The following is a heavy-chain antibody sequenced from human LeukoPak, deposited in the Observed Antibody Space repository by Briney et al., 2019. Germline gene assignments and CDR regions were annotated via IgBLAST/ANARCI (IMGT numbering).Heavy chain of an antibody. V-gene: IGHV4-39*01. Sequence: SETLSLTCTVSGGSISSSIYFWGWIRQPPGKGLEWLGSIYYSGSTYYNPSLKSRVTISVDTSKNQFSLKLSSVTAADTAVYYCARTVSSGWYGSKNWFDPWGQGTLVTVSS. CDR2: IYYSGST. CDR1: GGSISSSIYF. J-gene: IGHJ5*02. CDR3: ARTVSSGWYGSKNWFDP. D-gene: IGHD6-19*01.